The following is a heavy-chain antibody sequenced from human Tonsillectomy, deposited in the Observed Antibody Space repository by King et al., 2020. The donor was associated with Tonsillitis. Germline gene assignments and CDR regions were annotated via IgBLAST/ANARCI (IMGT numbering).Heavy chain of an antibody. CDR1: GFTFNSYW. CDR2: IKQDGSEK. V-gene: IGHV3-7*01. J-gene: IGHJ4*02. Sequence: VQLVESGGGLVQPGGSLRLSCAASGFTFNSYWMSWVRQAPGKGLEWVADIKQDGSEKYCVDSVKGRFTISRDNAKNSLYLQMNSLRAEDTAVYYCARDRRDSYNYLPGLDYWGQGTLVTVSS. D-gene: IGHD5-24*01. CDR3: ARDRRDSYNYLPGLDY.